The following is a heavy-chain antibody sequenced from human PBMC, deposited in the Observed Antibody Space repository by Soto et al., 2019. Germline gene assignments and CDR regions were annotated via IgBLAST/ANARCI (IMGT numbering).Heavy chain of an antibody. CDR2: INPNSGGT. J-gene: IGHJ4*02. V-gene: IGHV1-2*02. Sequence: ASVKVSCKASGYTFTGYYMHWVRQAPGQGLEWMGWINPNSGGTNYAQKFQGRVTMTRDTSISTAYMELSRLRSDDTAVYYCASTPGIAAACIWLFDYWGQGTLVTVSS. D-gene: IGHD6-13*01. CDR1: GYTFTGYY. CDR3: ASTPGIAAACIWLFDY.